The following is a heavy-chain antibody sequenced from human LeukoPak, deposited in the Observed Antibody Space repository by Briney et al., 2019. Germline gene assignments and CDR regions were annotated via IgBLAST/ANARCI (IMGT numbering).Heavy chain of an antibody. V-gene: IGHV4-34*01. CDR1: GGSFSGYY. D-gene: IGHD6-6*01. CDR2: INHSGST. CDR3: ARAVGIAARRLGFDY. J-gene: IGHJ4*02. Sequence: SETLSLTCAVYGGSFSGYYWSWIRQPPGKGLEWIGEINHSGSTNYNPSLKSRVTISVDTSKNQFSLKLSSVTAADTAVYYCARAVGIAARRLGFDYWGQGTLVTVSS.